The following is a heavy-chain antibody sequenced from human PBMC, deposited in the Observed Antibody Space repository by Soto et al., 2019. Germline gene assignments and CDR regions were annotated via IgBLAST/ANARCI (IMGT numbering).Heavy chain of an antibody. Sequence: SETLSLTCSVSGGSISSYYWSWIRQPPGKGLEWIGYIYYSASTNYNPSLKSRVTISVDTSKNQFSLKLSSVTAADTAVYYCARSTGIVGATTGNWFDPWGQGTLVTVSS. CDR3: ARSTGIVGATTGNWFDP. V-gene: IGHV4-59*01. D-gene: IGHD1-26*01. J-gene: IGHJ5*02. CDR1: GGSISSYY. CDR2: IYYSAST.